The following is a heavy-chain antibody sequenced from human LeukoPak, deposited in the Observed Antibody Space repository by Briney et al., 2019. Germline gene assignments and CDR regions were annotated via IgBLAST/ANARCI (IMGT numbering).Heavy chain of an antibody. CDR2: IYHSGST. CDR1: GYSISSGYY. CDR3: ARGEPWFDP. V-gene: IGHV4-38-2*02. J-gene: IGHJ5*02. D-gene: IGHD1-14*01. Sequence: SETLSLTCTVSGYSISSGYYWGWIRQPPGKGLEWIGSIYHSGSTYYNPSLKSRVTISVDTSKNQFSLKLSSVTAADTAVYYCARGEPWFDPWGQGTLVTVSS.